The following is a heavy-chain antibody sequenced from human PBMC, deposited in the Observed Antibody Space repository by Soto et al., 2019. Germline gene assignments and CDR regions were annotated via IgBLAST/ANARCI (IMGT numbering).Heavy chain of an antibody. J-gene: IGHJ6*02. D-gene: IGHD3-16*01. CDR2: ISPYNDYT. CDR1: GHTFIRYG. Sequence: QVQLAQSANEVKKPGASVRVSCKAAGHTFIRYGIAWVRQAPGQGLEWMGWISPYNDYTVYAQKFQGRVSMTADTSTRTVYMNLRGLKSDDTAVYYCARGGYYDNSWGKLSHYGLDVWGQGTSVSVSS. CDR3: ARGGYYDNSWGKLSHYGLDV. V-gene: IGHV1-18*01.